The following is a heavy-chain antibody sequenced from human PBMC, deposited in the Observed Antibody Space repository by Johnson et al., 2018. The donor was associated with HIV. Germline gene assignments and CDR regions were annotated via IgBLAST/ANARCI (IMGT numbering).Heavy chain of an antibody. CDR2: ISWNSGNI. CDR1: GFTFDDYA. Sequence: VQLVESGGGLVQPGRSLRLSCAASGFTFDDYAMHWVRQAPGKGLEWVSSISWNSGNIDYADSVKGRFTISSDNAKNSLHLQMSSLRAEDTALYYCAKGATRYKTDGSKHDGAFDIWGQGTMVTVSS. V-gene: IGHV3-9*01. J-gene: IGHJ3*02. CDR3: AKGATRYKTDGSKHDGAFDI. D-gene: IGHD1-26*01.